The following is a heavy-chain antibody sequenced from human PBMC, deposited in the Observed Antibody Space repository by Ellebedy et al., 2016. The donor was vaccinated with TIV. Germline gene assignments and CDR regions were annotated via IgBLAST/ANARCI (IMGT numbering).Heavy chain of an antibody. CDR3: AKALYKGNGYDFILDY. CDR2: FSDDDKSI. CDR1: KFTFSNFA. D-gene: IGHD3-3*01. V-gene: IGHV3-30*18. J-gene: IGHJ4*02. Sequence: GGSLRLSXVASKFTFSNFAMHWVRQAPGKGLEWVATFSDDDKSIHYTESVQGRFTISRDNSRNTVYLQMNGLRADDTAVYYCAKALYKGNGYDFILDYWGQGTLVTVSS.